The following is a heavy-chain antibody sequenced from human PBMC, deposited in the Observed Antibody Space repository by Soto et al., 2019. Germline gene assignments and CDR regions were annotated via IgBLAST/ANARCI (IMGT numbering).Heavy chain of an antibody. CDR3: ARAGIAAAGNNYYYYYGMDV. D-gene: IGHD6-13*01. CDR1: GGSFSGYY. V-gene: IGHV4-34*01. J-gene: IGHJ6*02. CDR2: INHSGST. Sequence: SLTCAVYGGSFSGYYWSWIRQPPGKGLEWIGEINHSGSTNYNPSLKSRVTISVDTSKNQFSLKLSSVTAADTAVYYCARAGIAAAGNNYYYYYGMDVWGQGTTVTVSS.